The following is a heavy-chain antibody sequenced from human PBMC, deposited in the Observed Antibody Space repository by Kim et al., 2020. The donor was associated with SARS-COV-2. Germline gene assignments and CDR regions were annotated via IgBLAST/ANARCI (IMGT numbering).Heavy chain of an antibody. CDR1: GYTFTSYG. D-gene: IGHD3-10*01. V-gene: IGHV1-18*04. CDR2: ISAYNGNT. J-gene: IGHJ3*02. Sequence: ASVKVSCKASGYTFTSYGISWVRQAPGQGLEWMGWISAYNGNTNYAQKLQGRVTMTTDTSTSTAYMELRSLRSDDTAVYYCAGEGRGPELLLWFGEPTPSGAFDIWGQGTMVTVSS. CDR3: AGEGRGPELLLWFGEPTPSGAFDI.